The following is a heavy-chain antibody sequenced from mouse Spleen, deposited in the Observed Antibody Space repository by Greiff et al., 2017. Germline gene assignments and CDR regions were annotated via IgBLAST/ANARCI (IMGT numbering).Heavy chain of an antibody. Sequence: EVKLMESGGGLVKPGGSLKLSCAASGFTFSDYGMHWVRQAPAKGLEWVAYISSGSSTIYYADTVKGRFTISRDNAKNTLFLQRTSLRSEDTAMYYCARMGLEGAMDYWGQGTSVTVSS. D-gene: IGHD2-4*01. CDR3: ARMGLEGAMDY. CDR2: ISSGSSTI. J-gene: IGHJ4*01. CDR1: GFTFSDYG. V-gene: IGHV5-17*01.